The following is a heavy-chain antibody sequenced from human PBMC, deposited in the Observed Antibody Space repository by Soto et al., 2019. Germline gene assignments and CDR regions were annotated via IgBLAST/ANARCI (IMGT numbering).Heavy chain of an antibody. CDR1: GGTFSSYA. J-gene: IGHJ6*02. D-gene: IGHD6-19*01. CDR2: IIPIFGTA. CDR3: AKGEAGRYASPLSSGWYYHYFVMDF. Sequence: KVSCKASGGTFSSYAISWVRQAPGQGLEWMGGIIPIFGTANYAQKFQGRVTITADESTSTAYMELSSLRSEDTAVYYCAKGEAGRYASPLSSGWYYHYFVMDFSGQGPSVTVS. V-gene: IGHV1-69*01.